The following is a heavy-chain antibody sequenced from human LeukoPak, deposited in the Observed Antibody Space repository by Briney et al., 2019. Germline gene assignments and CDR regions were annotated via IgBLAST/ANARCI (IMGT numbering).Heavy chain of an antibody. D-gene: IGHD3-10*01. V-gene: IGHV3-30*02. CDR1: GFTFSSYG. CDR3: AKDLRFRESRFDY. J-gene: IGHJ4*02. Sequence: GGSLRLSCAASGFTFSSYGMHWVRQAPGKGLEWVAFIRYDGSNKYYADSVKGRFTISRDNSENTLYLQMNSLRAEDTAVYYCAKDLRFRESRFDYWGQGTLVTVSS. CDR2: IRYDGSNK.